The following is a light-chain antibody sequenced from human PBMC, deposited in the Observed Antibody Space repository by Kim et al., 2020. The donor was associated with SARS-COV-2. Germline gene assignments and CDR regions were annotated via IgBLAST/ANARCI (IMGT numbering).Light chain of an antibody. J-gene: IGKJ5*01. Sequence: DIQMTQSPSSLSASVGDRVTITCRASQMISNYLAWYQQKRPGTSPKLLIYDAFFLHTGVPPRFSGSLSGTNFSLTISSLQPEDFATYYCQQSFSKPITFGQGTRLEIK. CDR1: QMISNY. CDR2: DAF. CDR3: QQSFSKPIT. V-gene: IGKV1-39*01.